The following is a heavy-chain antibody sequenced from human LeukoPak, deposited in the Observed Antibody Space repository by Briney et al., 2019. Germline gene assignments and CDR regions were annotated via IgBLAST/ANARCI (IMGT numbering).Heavy chain of an antibody. Sequence: GGSLRLSCAASGFTFSSYAMTWVRQAPGKGLEWVSVIGRYGGDIHYADSVEGRFTISRDNSKNTLYLQMNSLRAEDTAVYYCAKVREPEYDSSGYLECGFDYWGQGTLVTVSS. CDR2: IGRYGGDI. J-gene: IGHJ4*02. CDR1: GFTFSSYA. CDR3: AKVREPEYDSSGYLECGFDY. D-gene: IGHD3-22*01. V-gene: IGHV3-23*01.